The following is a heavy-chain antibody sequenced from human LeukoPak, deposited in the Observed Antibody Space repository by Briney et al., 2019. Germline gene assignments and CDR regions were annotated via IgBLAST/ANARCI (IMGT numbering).Heavy chain of an antibody. CDR1: GFTFSSYW. CDR2: INSDGSTT. CDR3: ARSRWLDAFDY. Sequence: GGSLRLSCAASGFTFSSYWMHWVRQAPGKGLVWVSRINSDGSTTNYADSVKGRFTISRDNAKNTLYLQMSSLRADDTAVYYCARSRWLDAFDYWGQGTLVTVSS. V-gene: IGHV3-74*01. J-gene: IGHJ4*02. D-gene: IGHD6-19*01.